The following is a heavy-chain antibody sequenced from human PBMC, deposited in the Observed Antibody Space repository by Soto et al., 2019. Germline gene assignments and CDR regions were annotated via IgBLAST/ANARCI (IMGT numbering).Heavy chain of an antibody. CDR2: ISYDGSNK. Sequence: PGGSLRLSCAASGFTFSSYGMHWVRQAPGKGLEWVAVISYDGSNKYYADSVKGRFTISRDNSKNTLYLQMNSLRAEDTAVYYCAKGEAMVRGTDYWGQGTLVTVSS. CDR3: AKGEAMVRGTDY. V-gene: IGHV3-30*18. J-gene: IGHJ4*02. CDR1: GFTFSSYG. D-gene: IGHD3-10*01.